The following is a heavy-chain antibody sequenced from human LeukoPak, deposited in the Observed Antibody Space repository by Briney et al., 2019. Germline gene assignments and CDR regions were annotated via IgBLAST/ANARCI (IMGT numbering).Heavy chain of an antibody. CDR3: AMVGYCSSTSCGPLDY. V-gene: IGHV5-51*01. CDR1: EYSLTSYW. D-gene: IGHD2-2*01. J-gene: IGHJ4*02. Sequence: VESVKMSGMCSEYSLTSYWIGGMRQMPGKCLEWMGIIYPGDSDTRYSPSFQGQVTISADKSISTAYLQWSSLKASDTAMYYCAMVGYCSSTSCGPLDYWGQGTLVTVSS. CDR2: IYPGDSDT.